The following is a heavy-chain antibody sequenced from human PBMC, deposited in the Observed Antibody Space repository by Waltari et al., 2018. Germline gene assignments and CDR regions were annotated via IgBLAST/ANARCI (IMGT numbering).Heavy chain of an antibody. CDR3: ARGFSHLTLYSEY. CDR1: GFTFRTYG. V-gene: IGHV3-33*01. J-gene: IGHJ4*02. Sequence: QVQLVESGGGVVQPGRSLRLSCAASGFTFRTYGMHWVRQAPGKGLEWVAVIWYDGNNKFYADSVKGRFTISRDNYKNTLYLEMNNLRAEDTAVYYCARGFSHLTLYSEYWGQGTLVTVSS. CDR2: IWYDGNNK.